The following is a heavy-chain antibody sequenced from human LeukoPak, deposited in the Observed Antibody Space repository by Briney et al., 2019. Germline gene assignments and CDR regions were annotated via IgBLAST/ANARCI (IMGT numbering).Heavy chain of an antibody. V-gene: IGHV1-46*01. CDR1: GYTFSIYN. Sequence: ASAKVSCKASGYTFSIYNMHWVRQAPGQGLEWMGIINPSGGTSYAQKLQGRITMTRDTPTSTLYMELSSLRSEDTAVYYCAREGVAGTGLDFWGQGTLVTVSS. J-gene: IGHJ4*02. CDR2: INPSGGT. CDR3: AREGVAGTGLDF. D-gene: IGHD6-13*01.